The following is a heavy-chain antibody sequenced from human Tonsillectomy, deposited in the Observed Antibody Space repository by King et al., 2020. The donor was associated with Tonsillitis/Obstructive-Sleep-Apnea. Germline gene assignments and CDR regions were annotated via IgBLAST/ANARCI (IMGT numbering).Heavy chain of an antibody. CDR3: AKAPSDTSMADYYYYMDV. CDR1: GFTFSSYA. J-gene: IGHJ6*03. CDR2: ISGSGGST. D-gene: IGHD5-18*01. V-gene: IGHV3-23*04. Sequence: VQLVESGGGLVQPGGSLRLSCAASGFTFSSYAMSWVRQAPGKGLEWVSAISGSGGSTYYADSVKGRFPISRDNSKNTLYLQMSSLRAEDTAVYYCAKAPSDTSMADYYYYMDVWGKGTTVTVSS.